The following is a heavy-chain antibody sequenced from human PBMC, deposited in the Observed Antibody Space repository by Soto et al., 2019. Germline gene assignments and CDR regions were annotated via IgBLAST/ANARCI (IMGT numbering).Heavy chain of an antibody. V-gene: IGHV4-59*12. CDR3: ARDRTTLTFWFDP. D-gene: IGHD4-17*01. Sequence: SETLSLTCTVSGGSISSYYWSWIRQPPGKGLEWIGYIYYSGSTNYNPSLKSRVTISVDTSKNQFSLKLSSVTAADTAVYYCARDRTTLTFWFDPWGQGTLVTVSS. CDR2: IYYSGST. CDR1: GGSISSYY. J-gene: IGHJ5*02.